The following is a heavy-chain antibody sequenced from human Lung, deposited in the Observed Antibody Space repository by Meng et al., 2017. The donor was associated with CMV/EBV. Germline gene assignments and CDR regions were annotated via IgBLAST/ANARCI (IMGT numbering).Heavy chain of an antibody. CDR1: GGSFSGYF. CDR3: ARGTVTSRVIVPTFGIKVVYSMDV. Sequence: SETXSLXCAVYGGSFSGYFWSWIRQPPGKGLEWIGEINHSGSTNYNPSLKSRVTISVDTSKNQFFLKLSSVTAADTAVYYCARGTVTSRVIVPTFGIKVVYSMDVXGRGXTVTFSS. J-gene: IGHJ6*02. CDR2: INHSGST. D-gene: IGHD2-2*01. V-gene: IGHV4-34*01.